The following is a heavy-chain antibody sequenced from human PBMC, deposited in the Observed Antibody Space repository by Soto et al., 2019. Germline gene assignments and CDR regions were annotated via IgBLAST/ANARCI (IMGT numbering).Heavy chain of an antibody. V-gene: IGHV1-69*01. D-gene: IGHD3-16*02. J-gene: IGHJ3*02. CDR2: IIPIFGTA. CDR1: GGTFSSYA. CDR3: ARIRLPLGELSFKSDAFDI. Sequence: QVQLVQSGAEVKKPGSSVKVSCKASGGTFSSYAISWVRQAPGQGLEWMGGIIPIFGTANYAKKLQGRVRITADESTSTVYMALSSLRSEDTEVYYCARIRLPLGELSFKSDAFDIWGQGTMVTVSS.